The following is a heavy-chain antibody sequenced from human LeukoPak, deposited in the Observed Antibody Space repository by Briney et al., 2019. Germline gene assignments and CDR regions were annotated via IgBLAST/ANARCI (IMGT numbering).Heavy chain of an antibody. CDR1: GGSISSGDYY. Sequence: SETLSLTCTVSGGSISSGDYYWSWIRQPAGKGLEWIGRIYTSGSTNYNPSLKSRVTMSVDTSKNQFSLKLSSVTAADTAVYYCARGYCSSTSCYNYYYYYYMDVWGKGTTVTVSS. CDR3: ARGYCSSTSCYNYYYYYYMDV. J-gene: IGHJ6*03. V-gene: IGHV4-61*02. CDR2: IYTSGST. D-gene: IGHD2-2*02.